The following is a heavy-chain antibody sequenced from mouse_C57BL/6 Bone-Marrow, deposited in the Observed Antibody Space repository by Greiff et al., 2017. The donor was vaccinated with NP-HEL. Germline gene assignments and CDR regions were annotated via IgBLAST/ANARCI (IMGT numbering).Heavy chain of an antibody. CDR3: ASYYYGSSSYWYFDV. J-gene: IGHJ1*03. V-gene: IGHV1-58*01. Sequence: VQLQQSGAELVRPGSSVKMSCKTSGYTFTSYGINWVKQRPGQGLEWIGYIYIGNGYTEYNEKFKGKATLTSDPSSSTAYMQLSSLTSEDSAIYFCASYYYGSSSYWYFDVWGTGTTVTVSS. CDR2: IYIGNGYT. CDR1: GYTFTSYG. D-gene: IGHD1-1*01.